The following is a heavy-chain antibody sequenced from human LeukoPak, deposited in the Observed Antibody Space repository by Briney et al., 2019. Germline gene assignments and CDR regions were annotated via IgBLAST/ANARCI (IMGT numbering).Heavy chain of an antibody. V-gene: IGHV3-7*03. CDR1: GFTFDDYG. D-gene: IGHD6-19*01. Sequence: GGSLRLSCAASGFTFDDYGMSWVRQAPGKGLEWVANIKQDGSEKYYVDSVKGRFTISRDNAKNSLYLQMNSLRAEDTAVYYCARDPSGWYLAVDYWGQGTLVTVSS. CDR2: IKQDGSEK. CDR3: ARDPSGWYLAVDY. J-gene: IGHJ4*02.